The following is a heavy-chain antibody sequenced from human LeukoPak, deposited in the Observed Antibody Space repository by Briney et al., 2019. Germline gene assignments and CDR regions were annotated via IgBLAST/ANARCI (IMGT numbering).Heavy chain of an antibody. CDR1: GGTFSSYS. D-gene: IGHD4-17*01. CDR2: MNPNSGNT. Sequence: ASVKVSCKASGGTFSSYSISWVRQAPGQGLEWMGWMNPNSGNTGCAQKFQGRVTMTRNTSISTAYMELSSLRSEDTAVYYCARGPTVSGSNYWGQGTLVTVSS. J-gene: IGHJ4*02. CDR3: ARGPTVSGSNY. V-gene: IGHV1-8*02.